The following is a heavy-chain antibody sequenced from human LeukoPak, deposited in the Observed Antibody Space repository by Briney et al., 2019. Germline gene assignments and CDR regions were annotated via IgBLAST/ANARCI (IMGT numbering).Heavy chain of an antibody. V-gene: IGHV3-48*04. D-gene: IGHD7-27*01. CDR2: ISSSSSTI. CDR3: ARVDLNWGGSDAFDI. CDR1: GFTFSSYG. J-gene: IGHJ3*02. Sequence: GGSLRLSCAASGFTFSSYGMHWVRQAPGKGLEWVSYISSSSSTIYYADSVKGRFTISRDNAKNSLYLQMNSLRAEDTAVYYCARVDLNWGGSDAFDIWGQGTMVTVSS.